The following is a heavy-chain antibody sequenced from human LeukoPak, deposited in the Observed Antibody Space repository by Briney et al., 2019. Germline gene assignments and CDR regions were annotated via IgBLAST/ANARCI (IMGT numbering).Heavy chain of an antibody. J-gene: IGHJ4*02. CDR1: GFTFDDYA. Sequence: PGGSLRLSCAASGFTFDDYAMHWVRQAPGMGLEWVSGISWNSGSIGYADSVKGRFTISRDNAKNSLYLQMNSLRAEDTALYYCAKGASYSSGWSASDYWGQGTLVTVSS. CDR2: ISWNSGSI. V-gene: IGHV3-9*01. D-gene: IGHD6-19*01. CDR3: AKGASYSSGWSASDY.